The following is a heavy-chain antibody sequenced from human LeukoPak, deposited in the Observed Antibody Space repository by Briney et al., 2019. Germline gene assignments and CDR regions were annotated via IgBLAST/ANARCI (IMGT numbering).Heavy chain of an antibody. Sequence: ASVKVSCKASGYTFTSYAMHWVRQAPGQRLEWMGWINAGNGNTKYSQKFQGRVTITRDTSASTAYMELSSLRSEDTAVYYCARVNRWFGELEGWFDPWGQGTLVTVSS. D-gene: IGHD3-10*01. CDR1: GYTFTSYA. CDR3: ARVNRWFGELEGWFDP. V-gene: IGHV1-3*01. CDR2: INAGNGNT. J-gene: IGHJ5*02.